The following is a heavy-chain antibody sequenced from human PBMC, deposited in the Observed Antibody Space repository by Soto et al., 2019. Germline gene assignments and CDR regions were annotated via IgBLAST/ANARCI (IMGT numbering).Heavy chain of an antibody. D-gene: IGHD3-3*01. CDR3: TRARITIFGVVIPATENWFDP. V-gene: IGHV3-49*03. Sequence: PGVSLRLSCTASGFTFGDYAMSWFRQAPGKGLEWVGFIRSKAYGGTTEYAASVKVRFTISRDDSKSIAYLQMNRLKTEDTAVYYCTRARITIFGVVIPATENWFDPWGQGTLVTVSS. J-gene: IGHJ5*02. CDR2: IRSKAYGGTT. CDR1: GFTFGDYA.